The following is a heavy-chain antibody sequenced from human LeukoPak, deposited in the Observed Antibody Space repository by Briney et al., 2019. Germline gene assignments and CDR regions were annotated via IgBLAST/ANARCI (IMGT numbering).Heavy chain of an antibody. J-gene: IGHJ2*01. CDR2: ITSSGGSA. D-gene: IGHD3-3*02. CDR1: GFTFSSYA. CDR3: ARRSSITSNWYFDL. Sequence: GGSLRLSCAASGFTFSSYAMSWVRQAPGKGLEYVSAITSSGGSAYYANSVKGRFTISRDNSKNTLYLQMGSLKAEDMAVYYCARRSSITSNWYFDLWGRGTQVTVSS. V-gene: IGHV3-64*01.